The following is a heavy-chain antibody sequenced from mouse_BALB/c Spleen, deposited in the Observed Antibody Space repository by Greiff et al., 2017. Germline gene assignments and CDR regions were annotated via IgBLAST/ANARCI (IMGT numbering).Heavy chain of an antibody. CDR1: GYTFTSYY. CDR2: INPSNGGT. CDR3: AGGRDVDY. Sequence: VQLQQPGAELVKPGASVKLSCKASGYTFTSYYMYWVKQRPGQGLEWIGGINPSNGGTNFNEKFKDKATLTADKSSSTAYMQLSSLTSEDSAVYYCAGGRDVDYWGQGTTLTVSS. D-gene: IGHD3-3*01. J-gene: IGHJ2*01. V-gene: IGHV1S81*02.